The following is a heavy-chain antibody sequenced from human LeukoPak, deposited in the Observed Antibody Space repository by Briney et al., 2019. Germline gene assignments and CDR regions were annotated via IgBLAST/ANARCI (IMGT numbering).Heavy chain of an antibody. CDR3: ARGYSYGYDWFDP. CDR2: IYYSGST. D-gene: IGHD5-18*01. V-gene: IGHV4-59*08. J-gene: IGHJ5*02. CDR1: GGSISSYY. Sequence: SETLSLTCTVSGGSISSYYWSWIRQPPGKGLEWIGYIYYSGSTNYNPSLKSRVTISVDTSKNQFSLRLSSVTAADTAVYYCARGYSYGYDWFDPWGQGTLVTVSS.